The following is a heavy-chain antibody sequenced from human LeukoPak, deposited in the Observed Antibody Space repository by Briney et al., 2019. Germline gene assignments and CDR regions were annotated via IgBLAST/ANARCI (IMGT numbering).Heavy chain of an antibody. D-gene: IGHD5-12*01. CDR1: GYSFTSYW. Sequence: RGESLKISGKGSGYSFTSYWIGGVRPMPGKGLEGMGLIYPGDSDTRYSPSFPGQVTLSADKSISTAYLQWSSLKASGTAMYYCARGESGYDSFDYWGQGTLVTVSS. J-gene: IGHJ4*02. V-gene: IGHV5-51*01. CDR3: ARGESGYDSFDY. CDR2: IYPGDSDT.